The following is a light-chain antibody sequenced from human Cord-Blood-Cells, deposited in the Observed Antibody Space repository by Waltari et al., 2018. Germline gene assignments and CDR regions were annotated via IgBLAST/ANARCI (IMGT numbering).Light chain of an antibody. CDR2: HDS. CDR1: KLGDKY. J-gene: IGLJ3*02. CDR3: QAWDSSTWV. Sequence: SYDLTQPPSVSVSPGQTASITCSGDKLGDKYACWYQQKPGQSPVLVIYHDSKRPSGIPERFSGSNSGNTATLTISGTQAMDEADYYCQAWDSSTWVFGGGTKLTVL. V-gene: IGLV3-1*01.